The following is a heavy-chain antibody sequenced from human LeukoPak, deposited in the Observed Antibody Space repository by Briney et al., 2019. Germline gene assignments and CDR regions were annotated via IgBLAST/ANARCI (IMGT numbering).Heavy chain of an antibody. D-gene: IGHD3-10*01. CDR3: ARDDGAWYGETLYYYYGMVV. CDR2: ISSSGGTI. J-gene: IGHJ6*04. CDR1: GFTFSSYE. V-gene: IGHV3-48*03. Sequence: PGGSLRLSCAASGFTFSSYEMNWVRQAPGKGLEWVSYISSSGGTIYYADSVKGRFTISRDNAKNSLYLQMNTVRAEDTAVYYCARDDGAWYGETLYYYYGMVVWGKATTVSVSS.